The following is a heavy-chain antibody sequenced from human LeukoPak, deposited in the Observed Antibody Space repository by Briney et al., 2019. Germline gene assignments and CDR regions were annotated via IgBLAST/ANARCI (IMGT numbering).Heavy chain of an antibody. CDR2: VYYSGTT. Sequence: SETLSLTCSVSGDSISLSFYYWGWVRQPPGKALEWIGSVYYSGTTSYNPSLKSRVTISVDMSKNHYSLRLRSVTAADTAMYYCARGTLYRGWSYYLDFWGQGSQVTVSS. J-gene: IGHJ4*02. D-gene: IGHD6-19*01. V-gene: IGHV4-39*07. CDR3: ARGTLYRGWSYYLDF. CDR1: GDSISLSFYY.